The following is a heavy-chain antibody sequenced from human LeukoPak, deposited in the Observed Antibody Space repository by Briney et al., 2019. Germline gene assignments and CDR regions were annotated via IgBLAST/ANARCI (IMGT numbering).Heavy chain of an antibody. CDR3: AAASSGSYFLHYYYYGMDV. V-gene: IGHV1-58*02. J-gene: IGHJ6*02. D-gene: IGHD1-26*01. CDR2: IVVGSGNT. Sequence: SVKVSCKASGFTFTSSAMQWVRQARGQRLEWIGWIVVGSGNTNYAQKFQERVTITRDMSTSTAYMELSSLRSEDTAVYYCAAASSGSYFLHYYYYGMDVWGQGSTVTVSS. CDR1: GFTFTSSA.